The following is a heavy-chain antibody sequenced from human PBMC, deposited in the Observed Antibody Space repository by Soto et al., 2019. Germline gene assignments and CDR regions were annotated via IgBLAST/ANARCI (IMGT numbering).Heavy chain of an antibody. D-gene: IGHD3-16*01. CDR1: GFTFSSYA. Sequence: PGGSLRLSCAASGFTFSSYAMSWVRQAPGKGLEVGSAISGSGGSTNYADSVKGRFTISRDNSKNTLYLQMNSLRAEDTAVYYCAKGGIFGLRGSFDYWGQGTLVTVSS. J-gene: IGHJ4*02. CDR3: AKGGIFGLRGSFDY. CDR2: ISGSGGST. V-gene: IGHV3-23*01.